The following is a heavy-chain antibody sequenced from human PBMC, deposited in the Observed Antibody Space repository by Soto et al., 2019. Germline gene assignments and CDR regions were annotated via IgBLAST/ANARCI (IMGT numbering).Heavy chain of an antibody. CDR1: GDAIRSDP. Sequence: SETLSLPCTVSGDAIRSDPCNWIRQTPGKGLEWIGYVYYAGTTKYNPSVKSRVTIVVDRSKNQFSLKLSSVTPEDTAVYFCARGHYYDSSVRFDFWGQGSLVTVSS. CDR3: ARGHYYDSSVRFDF. J-gene: IGHJ4*02. CDR2: VYYAGTT. D-gene: IGHD3-22*01. V-gene: IGHV4-59*13.